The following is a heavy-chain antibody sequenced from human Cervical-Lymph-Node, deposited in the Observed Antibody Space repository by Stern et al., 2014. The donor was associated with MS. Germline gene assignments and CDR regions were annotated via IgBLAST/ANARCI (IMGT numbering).Heavy chain of an antibody. CDR2: ISPMFSTS. Sequence: QLVQSGPEVKKPWSSVKVSCKASGGSFIHYAITWVRQAPGQGPEWMGDISPMFSTSNYAQKFQGRVTITADKSTTTAYMEINSLTSEDTAVYYCAGPRYAFWGQGTLVIVSS. J-gene: IGHJ4*02. CDR1: GGSFIHYA. D-gene: IGHD2-2*01. V-gene: IGHV1-69*06. CDR3: AGPRYAF.